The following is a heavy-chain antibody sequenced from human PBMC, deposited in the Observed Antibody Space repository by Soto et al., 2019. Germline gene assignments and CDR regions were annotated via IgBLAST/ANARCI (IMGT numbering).Heavy chain of an antibody. J-gene: IGHJ5*02. D-gene: IGHD3-10*01. Sequence: SETLSLTCTVSGGSISSYYWSWIRQPPGKGLEWIGYIYYSGSTNYNPSLKSRVTISVDTSKNQFSLKLSSVTAADTAVYYCARGPQTYGGWFDPWGQGTLVTVSS. V-gene: IGHV4-59*01. CDR2: IYYSGST. CDR3: ARGPQTYGGWFDP. CDR1: GGSISSYY.